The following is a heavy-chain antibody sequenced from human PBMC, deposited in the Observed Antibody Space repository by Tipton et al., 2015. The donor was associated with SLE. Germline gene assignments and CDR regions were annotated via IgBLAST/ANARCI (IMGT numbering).Heavy chain of an antibody. CDR3: VRGFDFWRAFEY. V-gene: IGHV3-33*01. CDR2: IWYDESNI. CDR1: GFTFSNYD. D-gene: IGHD3-3*01. J-gene: IGHJ4*02. Sequence: RSLSLSCAASGFTFSNYDMHWVRQAPGQGLVWVAIIWYDESNIYYADSVKGRFTISRDNSKNTLYLQVNSLRADDTAVYYCVRGFDFWRAFEYWGQGARVTVSS.